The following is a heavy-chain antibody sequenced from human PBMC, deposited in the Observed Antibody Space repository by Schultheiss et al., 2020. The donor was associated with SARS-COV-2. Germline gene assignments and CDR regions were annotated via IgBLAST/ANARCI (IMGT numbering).Heavy chain of an antibody. CDR3: ARGFEYSSSPIDY. J-gene: IGHJ4*02. CDR1: GGSISSYY. V-gene: IGHV4-59*12. Sequence: SETLSLTCTVSGGSISSYYWSWIRQPPGKGLEWIGYIYHSGNTYYNPSLKSRVTISVDRSKNLFSLRLSSVTAADTAVYYCARGFEYSSSPIDYWGQGTLVTVSS. D-gene: IGHD6-6*01. CDR2: IYHSGNT.